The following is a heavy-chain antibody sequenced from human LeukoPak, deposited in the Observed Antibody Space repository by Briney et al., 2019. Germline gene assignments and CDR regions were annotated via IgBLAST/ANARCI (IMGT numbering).Heavy chain of an antibody. CDR3: ARFAAPQLTRIDY. D-gene: IGHD1-1*01. V-gene: IGHV4-38-2*01. CDR2: IYYSGNT. CDR1: GYSISSAFY. Sequence: SETLSLTCAVSGYSISSAFYWGWIRQPPGNGLEWIGSIYYSGNTFYNPSLKSRLTISVDTSKNQFSLRLSSVTAADTAVYYCARFAAPQLTRIDYWGQGILVTVSS. J-gene: IGHJ4*02.